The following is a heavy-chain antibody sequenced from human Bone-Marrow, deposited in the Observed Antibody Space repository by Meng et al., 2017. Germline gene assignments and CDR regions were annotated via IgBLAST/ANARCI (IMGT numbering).Heavy chain of an antibody. D-gene: IGHD6-19*01. CDR1: GGSVSSGSYY. CDR2: TYYSGST. CDR3: ARTPSGYSSGWYFDY. Sequence: SETLSLTCTVSGGSVSSGSYYWSWIRQPPGKGLEWIGYTYYSGSTNYNPSLKSRVTISVDTSKNQFSLKLSSVTAADTAVYYCARTPSGYSSGWYFDYWGQGTLVTVSS. J-gene: IGHJ4*02. V-gene: IGHV4-61*01.